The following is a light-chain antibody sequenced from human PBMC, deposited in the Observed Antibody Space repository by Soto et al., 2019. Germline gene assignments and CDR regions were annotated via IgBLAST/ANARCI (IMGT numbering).Light chain of an antibody. Sequence: AIQVTQSPSSLSASVGDRVTITCRASQAIRGALAWYQQKPGKPPKLLIYDVSSLQSGVPSRFSGSGSWTEFTLTISSLQPEDFGTYYCQQFLSYPITFGHGTRLEIK. V-gene: IGKV1-13*02. CDR1: QAIRGA. CDR3: QQFLSYPIT. CDR2: DVS. J-gene: IGKJ5*01.